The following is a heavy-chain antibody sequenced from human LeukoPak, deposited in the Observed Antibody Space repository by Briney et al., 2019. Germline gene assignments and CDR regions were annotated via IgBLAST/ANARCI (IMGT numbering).Heavy chain of an antibody. CDR2: FDPEDGET. J-gene: IGHJ3*01. V-gene: IGHV1-24*01. D-gene: IGHD2-2*01. Sequence: GASVKVSCKVSGYTLTELSMHWVRQAPGKGLEWMGGFDPEDGETIYAQKFQGRVTMTEDTSTDTAYMELSSLRSEDTAVYYCVRAPYCTSTSCYAHDVFDVWGQGTMVTVSS. CDR1: GYTLTELS. CDR3: VRAPYCTSTSCYAHDVFDV.